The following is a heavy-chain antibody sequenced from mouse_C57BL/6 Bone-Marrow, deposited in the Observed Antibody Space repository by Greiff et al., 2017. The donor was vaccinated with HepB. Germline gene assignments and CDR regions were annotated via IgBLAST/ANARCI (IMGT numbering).Heavy chain of an antibody. CDR2: IHPNSGST. D-gene: IGHD2-1*01. CDR1: GYTFTSYW. J-gene: IGHJ3*01. CDR3: PSALYYGNY. Sequence: QVQLKQPGAELVKPGASVKLSCKASGYTFTSYWMHWVKQRPGQGLEWIGMIHPNSGSTNYNEKFKSKATLTVDKSYSTAYMQLSSLTSEDSAVYYCPSALYYGNYWGQGTLVTVSA. V-gene: IGHV1-64*01.